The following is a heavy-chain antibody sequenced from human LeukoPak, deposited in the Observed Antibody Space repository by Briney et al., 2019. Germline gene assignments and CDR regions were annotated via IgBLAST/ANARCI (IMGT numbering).Heavy chain of an antibody. CDR1: GFSFSTSP. CDR3: AKTHYDLLDV. Sequence: GGSLRLSCAASGFSFSTSPMSWVRQPPGKGLEWVSAMNNGPGATFYRDSVGGRFTISRDDSKSTLYLQMNSLRAEDTGTYYCAKTHYDLLDVWGQGTTVTVSS. D-gene: IGHD5-12*01. CDR2: MNNGPGAT. V-gene: IGHV3-23*01. J-gene: IGHJ6*02.